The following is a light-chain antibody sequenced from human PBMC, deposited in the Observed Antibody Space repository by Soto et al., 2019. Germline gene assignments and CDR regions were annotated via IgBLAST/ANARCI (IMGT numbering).Light chain of an antibody. CDR1: QSVSSD. J-gene: IGKJ2*03. CDR2: GAS. Sequence: DMVMTQSPATLSVSPGERATLSCRATQSVSSDLAWYQQKPAQAPRLLIYGASTRATDIAGRFSGSGSGTEFTLTISSLQAEDSAVYYCQQCANWPPCFGEGTKLEI. V-gene: IGKV3-15*01. CDR3: QQCANWPPC.